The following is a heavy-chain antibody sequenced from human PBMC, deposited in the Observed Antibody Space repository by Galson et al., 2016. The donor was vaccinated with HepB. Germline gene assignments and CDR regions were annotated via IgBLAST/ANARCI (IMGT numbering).Heavy chain of an antibody. Sequence: SLRLSCAASGFTFSSHAMSWVRQAPGKGLEWVSAITGSGGSAYYADPVKGRFTFSRDNSKNTLYLQMNSLRAEDTAVYYCAKRSMSAVAGSFDFWGQGTLATVSS. J-gene: IGHJ4*02. CDR1: GFTFSSHA. CDR3: AKRSMSAVAGSFDF. CDR2: ITGSGGSA. V-gene: IGHV3-23*01. D-gene: IGHD6-19*01.